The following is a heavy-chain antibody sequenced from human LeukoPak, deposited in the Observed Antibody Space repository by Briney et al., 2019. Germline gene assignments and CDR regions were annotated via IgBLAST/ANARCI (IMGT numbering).Heavy chain of an antibody. Sequence: SVKVSCKASGGTFSSYAISWVRQAPGPGLEWMGGIIPIFGTANYAQKFQGRVTITADKSTSTAYLELSSLRSEDMALYYCASVMTYYCGSGSYYPWRWGQGTLVTVSS. J-gene: IGHJ4*02. CDR1: GGTFSSYA. CDR3: ASVMTYYCGSGSYYPWR. D-gene: IGHD3-10*01. V-gene: IGHV1-69*06. CDR2: IIPIFGTA.